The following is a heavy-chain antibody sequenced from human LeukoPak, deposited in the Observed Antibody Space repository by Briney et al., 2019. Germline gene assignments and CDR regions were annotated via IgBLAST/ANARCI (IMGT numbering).Heavy chain of an antibody. J-gene: IGHJ3*02. CDR2: KYYTGGA. D-gene: IGHD2-2*01. Sequence: SETLSLTCNVSGVSVSDGRYYWTWIRQHPAKGLEWIGYKYYTGGAKYNPSLKSRLTISVDTSNNQFSLQLSSVTAARTATYYCATPYCSSISCLDVFNMWGQGTRVTVSS. V-gene: IGHV4-31*03. CDR1: GVSVSDGRYY. CDR3: ATPYCSSISCLDVFNM.